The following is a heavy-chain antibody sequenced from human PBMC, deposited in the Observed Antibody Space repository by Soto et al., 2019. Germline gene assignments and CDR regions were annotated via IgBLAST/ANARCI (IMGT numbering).Heavy chain of an antibody. Sequence: QITLKESGPTLVKPTQTLTLTCTFSGFSRSTSGVGVCWIRQPPGKALELLGLIYWDDDYRYSPSLKSRLTITTDTSKNQVVRTITTMDPVDTATYYCAHISPTYYDFYSFDPWGQGTLVTVSS. D-gene: IGHD3-3*01. CDR2: IYWDDDY. CDR3: AHISPTYYDFYSFDP. J-gene: IGHJ5*02. V-gene: IGHV2-5*02. CDR1: GFSRSTSGVG.